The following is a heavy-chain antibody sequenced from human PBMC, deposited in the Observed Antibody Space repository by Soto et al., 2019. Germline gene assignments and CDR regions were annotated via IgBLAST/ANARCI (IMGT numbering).Heavy chain of an antibody. Sequence: EVQLLESGGGLVQRGGSLRLSCAVSGFSLTTYAMSWVRQAPGKGLEWVSEVSASGRSTTYADSVKGRVTTSKDTSKNTMSLQMNSLRVEDAAVYYCAKVWFGESDGFDVWGRGTMVRVSS. D-gene: IGHD3-10*01. CDR3: AKVWFGESDGFDV. CDR1: GFSLTTYA. V-gene: IGHV3-23*01. CDR2: VSASGRST. J-gene: IGHJ3*01.